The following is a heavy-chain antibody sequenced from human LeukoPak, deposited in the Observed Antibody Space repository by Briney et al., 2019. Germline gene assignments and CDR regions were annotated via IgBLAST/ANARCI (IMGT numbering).Heavy chain of an antibody. CDR2: IIPIFGTA. J-gene: IGHJ5*02. CDR1: GGTFSSYA. D-gene: IGHD3-22*01. CDR3: ARARITMIVVPWYWFDP. Sequence: SVKVSCKASGGTFSSYAISWVRQAPGQGLEWMGGIIPIFGTANYAQKFQGRVTITADESTSTAYMELSSLRSEDTAVYYCARARITMIVVPWYWFDPWGQGTLVTVSS. V-gene: IGHV1-69*01.